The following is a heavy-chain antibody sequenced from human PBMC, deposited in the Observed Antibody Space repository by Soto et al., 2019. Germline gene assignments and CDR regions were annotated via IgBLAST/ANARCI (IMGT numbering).Heavy chain of an antibody. D-gene: IGHD2-15*01. CDR3: ARTSIAGLRGYFDY. Sequence: GASLKISCKGSGYSFNDYWIAWVRHMPGEGLESLGTIHPDDSTIKYSPSFEGQVTISADRSISTAYLQLTFLEASDTAIYYCARTSIAGLRGYFDYWAQGTLVTVS. CDR1: GYSFNDYW. CDR2: IHPDDSTI. V-gene: IGHV5-51*01. J-gene: IGHJ4*02.